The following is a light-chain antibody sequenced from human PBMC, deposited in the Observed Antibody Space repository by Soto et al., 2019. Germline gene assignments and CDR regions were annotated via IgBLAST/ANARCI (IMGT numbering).Light chain of an antibody. V-gene: IGKV3-15*01. CDR3: QQYNNWPRT. Sequence: EIVMTQSPATLSVSPGERATLSCRASQSVSSNLAWYQQKPGQAPSLLIYGASTRATGIPARFSGSGSGTEFTLTISSLLSEYFAVYYCQQYNNWPRTFGQGTKVDIK. CDR2: GAS. J-gene: IGKJ1*01. CDR1: QSVSSN.